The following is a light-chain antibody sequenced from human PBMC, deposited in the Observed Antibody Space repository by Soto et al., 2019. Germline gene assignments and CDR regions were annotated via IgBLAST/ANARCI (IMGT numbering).Light chain of an antibody. CDR1: QSVRSH. CDR2: GLS. V-gene: IGKV3-15*01. CDR3: QQYYDWPT. J-gene: IGKJ1*01. Sequence: IVMTQSPATLSVSPGEGFTLSCRASQSVRSHLAWYQQKPGQAPRLLIYGLSIRAPGVPARFSVSGSGTEFTLTISSLQSEDFAVYFCQQYYDWPTFGQGTKVDIK.